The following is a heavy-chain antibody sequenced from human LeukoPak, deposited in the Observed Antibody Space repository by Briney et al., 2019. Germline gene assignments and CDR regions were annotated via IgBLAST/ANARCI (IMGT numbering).Heavy chain of an antibody. Sequence: GASVKVSCKVSGYTLTELSMHWVRQAPGKGLEWMGGFDPEDGETIYAQKFQGRVTMTEDTSTDTAYMELSSLRSEDTAVYYCATGRGYSGSWNYFDYWGQGTLVTVSS. D-gene: IGHD1-26*01. CDR3: ATGRGYSGSWNYFDY. V-gene: IGHV1-24*01. CDR2: FDPEDGET. J-gene: IGHJ4*02. CDR1: GYTLTELS.